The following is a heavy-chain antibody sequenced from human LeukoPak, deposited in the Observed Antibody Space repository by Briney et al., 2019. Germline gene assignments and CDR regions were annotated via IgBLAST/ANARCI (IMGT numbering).Heavy chain of an antibody. CDR3: ARSMVRGVSAFDY. Sequence: SETLSLTCTISGGSISSSDYYWGWIRQPPGKGLEWIGTIYYSGSTYYKPSLKSRVTISVDTSKNQFSLKLSSVTAADTAVYYCARSMVRGVSAFDYWGQGTLVTVSS. V-gene: IGHV4-39*07. J-gene: IGHJ4*02. CDR2: IYYSGST. D-gene: IGHD3-10*01. CDR1: GGSISSSDYY.